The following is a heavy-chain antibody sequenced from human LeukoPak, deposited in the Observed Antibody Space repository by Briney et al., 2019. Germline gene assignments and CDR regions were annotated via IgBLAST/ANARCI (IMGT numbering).Heavy chain of an antibody. CDR1: GYTFTGYY. CDR3: GKEGAGYSGRYFFRHWVDP. D-gene: IGHD1-26*01. CDR2: INPNSGGT. J-gene: IGHJ5*02. Sequence: ASVKVSCKASGYTFTGYYMHWVRQAPGQGLEWMGWINPNSGGTNYAQKFQGRVTMTRDTSISTAYMELSRLRSDDTAVDYCGKEGAGYSGRYFFRHWVDPWGQGTPVTGFS. V-gene: IGHV1-2*02.